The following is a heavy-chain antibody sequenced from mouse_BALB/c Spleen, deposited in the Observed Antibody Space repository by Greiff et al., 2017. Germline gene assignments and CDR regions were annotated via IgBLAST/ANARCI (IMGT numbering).Heavy chain of an antibody. V-gene: IGHV1S81*02. CDR2: INPSNGGT. Sequence: QVQLQQSGAELVKPGASVKLSCKASGYTFTSYYMYWVKQRPGQGLEWIGEINPSNGGTNFNEKFKSKATLTVDKSSSTAYMQLSSLTSEDSAVYYCTRDYYGNYRFAYWGQGTLVTVSA. J-gene: IGHJ3*01. CDR1: GYTFTSYY. CDR3: TRDYYGNYRFAY. D-gene: IGHD2-1*01.